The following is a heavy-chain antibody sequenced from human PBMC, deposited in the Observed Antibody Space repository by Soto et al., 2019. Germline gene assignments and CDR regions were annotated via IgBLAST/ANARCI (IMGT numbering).Heavy chain of an antibody. D-gene: IGHD1-26*01. V-gene: IGHV1-3*01. J-gene: IGHJ3*01. CDR1: GYTFTSYT. Sequence: GASVKVSCKASGYTFTSYTMHWVRQAPGQSLEWMGWIRGGDGKTKYAQRFQGRVTITRDTSASTSNMELTSLRSEDAAMYYWARYSGNYPDAFDLWGQGTMVTVAS. CDR2: IRGGDGKT. CDR3: ARYSGNYPDAFDL.